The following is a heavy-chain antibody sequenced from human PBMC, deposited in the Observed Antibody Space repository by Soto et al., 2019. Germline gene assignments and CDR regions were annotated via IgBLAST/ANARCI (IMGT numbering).Heavy chain of an antibody. D-gene: IGHD6-13*01. CDR1: GYTFTSYG. J-gene: IGHJ6*03. Sequence: ASVKVSCKASGYTFTSYGISWVRQAPGQGLEWMGWISAYNGNTNYAQKLQGRVTMTTDTSTSTAYMELRSLRSDDTAVYYCARGSSWRYGYYYYYYMDVWGKGTTVTVSS. CDR3: ARGSSWRYGYYYYYYMDV. V-gene: IGHV1-18*01. CDR2: ISAYNGNT.